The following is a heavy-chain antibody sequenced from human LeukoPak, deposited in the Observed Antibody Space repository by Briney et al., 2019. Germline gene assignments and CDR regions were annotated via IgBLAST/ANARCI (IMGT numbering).Heavy chain of an antibody. J-gene: IGHJ4*02. CDR2: IKGSDK. V-gene: IGHV3-7*01. CDR3: ARDADWTSPF. CDR1: RVTFTNYG. D-gene: IGHD3/OR15-3a*01. Sequence: SLRLSSVLSRVTFTNYGMNWVRQAPGTGREWVANIKGSDKGHVASVKGRFSVSRDDARNSLSLQMATLTAEDTAVYYCARDADWTSPFWGQGTLVRVSS.